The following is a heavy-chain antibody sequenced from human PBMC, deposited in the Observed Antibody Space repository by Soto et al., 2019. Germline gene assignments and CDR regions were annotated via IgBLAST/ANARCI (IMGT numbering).Heavy chain of an antibody. CDR1: GGSISTVDYW. D-gene: IGHD7-27*01. CDR3: ARGPSGDNVDS. Sequence: QVQLQESGPGLVKPSQTLSLTCTVSGGSISTVDYWWSWIRQSPDMGLEWIGHIYDGGRTYNNPSLETRVTMSVDPSNSHLSLTLSSVSAADPAVSYCARGPSGDNVDSWGQGTLVTVSS. V-gene: IGHV4-30-4*01. J-gene: IGHJ4*02. CDR2: IYDGGRT.